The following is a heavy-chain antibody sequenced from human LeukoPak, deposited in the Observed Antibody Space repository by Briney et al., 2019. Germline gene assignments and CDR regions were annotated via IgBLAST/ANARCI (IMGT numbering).Heavy chain of an antibody. V-gene: IGHV4-59*12. CDR3: ARDLAADH. CDR2: IYYSGST. J-gene: IGHJ4*02. Sequence: PSETLSLTCTVSGGSISSYYWSWIRQPPGKGLEWIGSIYYSGSTYYNPSLKSRVTISVDTSKNQFSLKLSSVTAADTAVYYCARDLAADHWGQGTLVTVSS. CDR1: GGSISSYY. D-gene: IGHD6-25*01.